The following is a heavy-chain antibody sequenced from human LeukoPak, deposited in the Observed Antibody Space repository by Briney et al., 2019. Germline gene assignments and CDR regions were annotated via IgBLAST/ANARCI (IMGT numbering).Heavy chain of an antibody. D-gene: IGHD3-22*01. CDR2: IKTDGSAK. Sequence: PGGSLRLSCAASGFRFSDYWMTWVRQAPGKGLECVANIKTDGSAKYYPDSVKGRFTVSRDNAKNSLYLQMNNMRVEDTAIYYCTKDLIHDSSRWGQGTLVTVSS. J-gene: IGHJ4*02. CDR3: TKDLIHDSSR. V-gene: IGHV3-7*01. CDR1: GFRFSDYW.